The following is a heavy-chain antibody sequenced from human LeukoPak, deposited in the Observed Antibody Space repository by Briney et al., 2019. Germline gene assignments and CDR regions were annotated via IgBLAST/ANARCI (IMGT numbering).Heavy chain of an antibody. CDR1: GGSFTKFW. Sequence: GESLKISCEGSGGSFTKFWIGWVRQMPGKGLELMGIIYPAGSETRYSPSLQGQVTISADKSINTAYLQWSSLKASDTAMYYCARRVVNNRNWYFDLWGRGTLVTVSS. CDR2: IYPAGSET. D-gene: IGHD4-23*01. CDR3: ARRVVNNRNWYFDL. V-gene: IGHV5-51*01. J-gene: IGHJ2*01.